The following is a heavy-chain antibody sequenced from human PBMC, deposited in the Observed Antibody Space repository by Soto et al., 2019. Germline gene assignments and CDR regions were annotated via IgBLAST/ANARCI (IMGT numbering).Heavy chain of an antibody. CDR1: GGSISSGGYY. V-gene: IGHV4-31*03. CDR3: ARYCVYYYDSSGSNDAFDI. CDR2: IYYSGST. Sequence: SETLSLTCTVSGGSISSGGYYWSWIRQHPGKGLEWIGYIYYSGSTYYNPSLKSRVTISVDTSKNQFSLKLSSVTAADTAVYYCARYCVYYYDSSGSNDAFDIWGQGTMVTVSS. J-gene: IGHJ3*02. D-gene: IGHD3-22*01.